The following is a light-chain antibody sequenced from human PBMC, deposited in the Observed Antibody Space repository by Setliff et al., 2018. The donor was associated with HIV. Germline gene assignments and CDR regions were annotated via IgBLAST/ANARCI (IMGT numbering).Light chain of an antibody. Sequence: QSALTQPASVSGSPGQSITISCTGTSSDVGGYKYVSWYQQHPGKAPKLMIYEASNRPSGVSNRFSGSKSGNTASLTISGLQAEDEADYYCSSYTSSSTPLVFGTGTKVTVL. V-gene: IGLV2-14*01. CDR2: EAS. J-gene: IGLJ1*01. CDR1: SSDVGGYKY. CDR3: SSYTSSSTPLV.